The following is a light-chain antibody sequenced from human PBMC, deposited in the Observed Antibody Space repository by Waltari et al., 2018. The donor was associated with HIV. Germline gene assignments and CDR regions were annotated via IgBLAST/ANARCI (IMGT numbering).Light chain of an antibody. Sequence: QSVLTQPPSASGTPGQRVTISCSGSRSNIGKDNVYWYQQLPGTTPKLLIYKNIQRPSGVPDRFAGSKSGTSAYLAISGLRSEDEADYYCVGWDASLSAYVFGAGTKVTVL. CDR2: KNI. V-gene: IGLV1-47*01. CDR3: VGWDASLSAYV. CDR1: RSNIGKDN. J-gene: IGLJ1*01.